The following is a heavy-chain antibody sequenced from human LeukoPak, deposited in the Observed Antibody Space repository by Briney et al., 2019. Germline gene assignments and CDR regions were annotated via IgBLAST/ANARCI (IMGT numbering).Heavy chain of an antibody. V-gene: IGHV1-2*02. CDR2: INPNSGGT. CDR1: AYTFNKYY. CDR3: ARARKVQLLWFGELFDY. J-gene: IGHJ4*02. Sequence: ASVKVSCKASAYTFNKYYIHWVRQAPGQGLEWMGWINPNSGGTHYAQKFLDRVTMTRDTSISTAYMELSSLRSDDTAVYYCARARKVQLLWFGELFDYWGQGTLVTVSS. D-gene: IGHD3-10*01.